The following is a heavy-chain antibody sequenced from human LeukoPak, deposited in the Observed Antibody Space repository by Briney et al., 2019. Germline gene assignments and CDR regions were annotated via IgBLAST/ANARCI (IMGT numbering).Heavy chain of an antibody. CDR1: GFTFSSYG. D-gene: IGHD2-2*01. Sequence: EAGGSLRLSCAASGFTFSSYGMHWVRQAPGKGLEWVAVIWYDGSNKYYADSVKGRFTISRDNSKNTLYLQMNSLRAEDTAVYYCAKDDPQSTSFDYWGQGTLVTVSS. V-gene: IGHV3-33*06. CDR2: IWYDGSNK. CDR3: AKDDPQSTSFDY. J-gene: IGHJ4*02.